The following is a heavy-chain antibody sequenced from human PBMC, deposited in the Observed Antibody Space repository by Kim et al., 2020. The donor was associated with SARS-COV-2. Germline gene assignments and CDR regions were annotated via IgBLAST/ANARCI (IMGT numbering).Heavy chain of an antibody. D-gene: IGHD6-19*01. CDR1: GGSFSGYY. V-gene: IGHV4-34*01. Sequence: SETLSLTCAVYGGSFSGYYWSWIRQPPGKGLEWIGEINHSGSTNYNPSLKSRVTISVDTSKNQFSLKLSSVTAADTAVYYCASFYAVAGFDYWGQGTLVT. CDR2: INHSGST. J-gene: IGHJ4*02. CDR3: ASFYAVAGFDY.